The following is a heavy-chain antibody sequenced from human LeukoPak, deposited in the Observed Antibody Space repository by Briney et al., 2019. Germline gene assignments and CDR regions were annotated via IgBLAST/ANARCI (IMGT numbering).Heavy chain of an antibody. CDR2: ISSSGSTI. D-gene: IGHD3-22*01. J-gene: IGHJ4*02. CDR1: GFTFTDYY. Sequence: GGSLRLSCAASGFTFTDYYLSWLRQAPGKGLEWVSYISSSGSTIFYADSVKGRFTVSRDNGKSSLYLEMNSLRAEDTAVYYCILSSGFMYYFDYWGQGTLVTVSS. V-gene: IGHV3-11*01. CDR3: ILSSGFMYYFDY.